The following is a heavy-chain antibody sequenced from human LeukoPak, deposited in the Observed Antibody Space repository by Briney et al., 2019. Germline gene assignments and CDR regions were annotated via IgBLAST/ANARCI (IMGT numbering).Heavy chain of an antibody. Sequence: GGSLRLSCAASGFTFSSYAMHWVRQAPGKGLEWVAVISYDGSNKYYADSVKGRFTISRDNSKNTLYLQMNSLRAEDTAVYYCARGSSSGSYMFDYWGQGTLVTVSS. J-gene: IGHJ4*02. CDR1: GFTFSSYA. CDR2: ISYDGSNK. D-gene: IGHD1-26*01. CDR3: ARGSSSGSYMFDY. V-gene: IGHV3-30*04.